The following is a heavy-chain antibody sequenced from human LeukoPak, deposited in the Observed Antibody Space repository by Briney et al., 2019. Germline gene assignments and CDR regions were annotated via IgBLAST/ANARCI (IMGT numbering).Heavy chain of an antibody. D-gene: IGHD3-16*01. Sequence: ASVKVSCKASGYTFTDYYMHWVQQAPGKGLEWMGRVDPEDGETIYTEKFQGRVTITADTSTDTAYMELSSLRSEDTAVYYCAPARGGVVPDDAFDIWGQGTMVTVSS. CDR2: VDPEDGET. CDR3: APARGGVVPDDAFDI. J-gene: IGHJ3*02. CDR1: GYTFTDYY. V-gene: IGHV1-69-2*01.